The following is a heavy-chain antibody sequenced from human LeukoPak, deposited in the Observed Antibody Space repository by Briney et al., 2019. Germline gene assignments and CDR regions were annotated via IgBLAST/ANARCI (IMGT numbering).Heavy chain of an antibody. V-gene: IGHV4-61*02. Sequence: PSETLSLTCSVSGGSISSGSYYWSWIRQPAGKGLEWIGRIYTSGSTNYNPSLKSRVTISVDTSKNQFSLKLSSETAADTAVYDCAREPITMVRGVIRYGMDVWGQGTTVTVSS. CDR3: AREPITMVRGVIRYGMDV. D-gene: IGHD3-10*01. CDR1: GGSISSGSYY. CDR2: IYTSGST. J-gene: IGHJ6*02.